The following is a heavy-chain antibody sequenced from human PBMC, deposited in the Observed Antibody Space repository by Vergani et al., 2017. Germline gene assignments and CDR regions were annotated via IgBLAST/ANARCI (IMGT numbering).Heavy chain of an antibody. CDR3: AKPHDVSRLYSSYNWFDP. J-gene: IGHJ5*02. D-gene: IGHD2-21*01. Sequence: EVQLVQSGAEVKKPGESVKISCQGSGYSITNYWIAWVRQRPGKGLEWMGIIYAGDSDVRYSPSFQGQVTMSVDKSLSTAYVQWSSLKASDTATYYCAKPHDVSRLYSSYNWFDPWGPVTQVTVSS. V-gene: IGHV5-51*03. CDR1: GYSITNYW. CDR2: IYAGDSDV.